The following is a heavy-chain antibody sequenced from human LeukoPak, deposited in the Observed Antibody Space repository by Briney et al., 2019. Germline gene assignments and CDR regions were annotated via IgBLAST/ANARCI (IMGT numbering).Heavy chain of an antibody. D-gene: IGHD5-12*01. Sequence: GGSLRLSCAASRFTFSTYSMNWVRQAPGKGLEWVSFISTSSSYIYYADSVKGRFTISRDNARNSLYLRMNSLRAEDTAVYYCAEGGVYSGYAFDPWGQGTLVTVSS. CDR2: ISTSSSYI. CDR3: AEGGVYSGYAFDP. CDR1: RFTFSTYS. V-gene: IGHV3-21*04. J-gene: IGHJ5*02.